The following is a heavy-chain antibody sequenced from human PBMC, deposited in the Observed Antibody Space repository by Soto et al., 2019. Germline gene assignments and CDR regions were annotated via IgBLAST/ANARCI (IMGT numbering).Heavy chain of an antibody. CDR1: GYTFTSYD. D-gene: IGHD3-3*01. Sequence: SVKLSCKASGYTFTSYDITWVRQAPGQRLEWIGWIVVGSGNTNYAQKFQERVTITRDMSTSTAYMELSSLRSEDTAVYYCAAGIPHTYYDFWSGPHGYYGMDVWGQGTTVTVSS. CDR3: AAGIPHTYYDFWSGPHGYYGMDV. V-gene: IGHV1-58*02. J-gene: IGHJ6*02. CDR2: IVVGSGNT.